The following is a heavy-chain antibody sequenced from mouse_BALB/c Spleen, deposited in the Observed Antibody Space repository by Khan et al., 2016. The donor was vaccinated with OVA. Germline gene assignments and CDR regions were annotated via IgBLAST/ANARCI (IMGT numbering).Heavy chain of an antibody. V-gene: IGHV1-85*01. CDR1: GYTFTSYD. D-gene: IGHD2-14*01. J-gene: IGHJ3*01. Sequence: VQLKQSGAELVKPGASVKLSCKASGYTFTSYDINWVRQRPEQGLEWIGWMFPGDGSTKYNENFKGKAKLTTEKSSSTAYMQLSRLTSEDSGAYVCARGGYGGFAYWGQGTLVTVSA. CDR2: MFPGDGST. CDR3: ARGGYGGFAY.